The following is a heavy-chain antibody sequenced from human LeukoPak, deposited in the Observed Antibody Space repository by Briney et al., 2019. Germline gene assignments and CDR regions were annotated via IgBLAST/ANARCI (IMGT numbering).Heavy chain of an antibody. CDR3: ARSAHSGFDI. V-gene: IGHV4-4*07. J-gene: IGHJ3*02. CDR2: FYATEGT. D-gene: IGHD5-12*01. Sequence: SETLSLTCIMSGASINTYHWSWIRQSAGKGLEWIGRFYATEGTHYNPSLSSRATLSIDTSKNHFSLKLSSVTAADTAVYYCARSAHSGFDIWGQGIMVTVSS. CDR1: GASINTYH.